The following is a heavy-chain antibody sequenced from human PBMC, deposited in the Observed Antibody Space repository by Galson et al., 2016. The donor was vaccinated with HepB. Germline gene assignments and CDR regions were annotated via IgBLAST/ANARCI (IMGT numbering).Heavy chain of an antibody. CDR1: GFTFSDYY. Sequence: SLRLSCAASGFTFSDYYMSWIRQAPGKGLELVSHIGSSGSIYYTDSVKGRFTISRENADNSLYLQMNSLRPGDTAVYYCARGKSLWTTPWNYGLDVWGKGTTVTVSS. CDR2: IGSSGSI. D-gene: IGHD4-17*01. V-gene: IGHV3-11*04. J-gene: IGHJ6*04. CDR3: ARGKSLWTTPWNYGLDV.